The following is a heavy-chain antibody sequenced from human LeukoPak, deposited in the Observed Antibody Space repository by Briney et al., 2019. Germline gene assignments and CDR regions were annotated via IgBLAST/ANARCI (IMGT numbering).Heavy chain of an antibody. J-gene: IGHJ4*02. CDR2: MTDSETT. Sequence: SETLSLTCTVSGVSITTHYWSWLRQPPGKELEWVAYMTDSETTKNNPSLKSRITLSADTSKNQFSLSLSSVTEADTAVYFCATIKSGYPFGYFDFWGQGILVTVSS. D-gene: IGHD5-18*01. V-gene: IGHV4-59*11. CDR3: ATIKSGYPFGYFDF. CDR1: GVSITTHY.